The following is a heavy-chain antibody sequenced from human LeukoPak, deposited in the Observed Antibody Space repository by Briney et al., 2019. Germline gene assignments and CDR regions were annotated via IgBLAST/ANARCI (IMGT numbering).Heavy chain of an antibody. CDR1: GGSISSYY. D-gene: IGHD3-10*01. Sequence: SETLSLTCTVSGGSISSYYWSWIRQPPGKGLEWIGYIYYSGSTNYNPSLKSRVTISVDTSKNQFSLKLSSVTAADTAVYYCARERNRYYGIDYWGQGTLVTVSS. CDR3: ARERNRYYGIDY. J-gene: IGHJ4*02. CDR2: IYYSGST. V-gene: IGHV4-59*01.